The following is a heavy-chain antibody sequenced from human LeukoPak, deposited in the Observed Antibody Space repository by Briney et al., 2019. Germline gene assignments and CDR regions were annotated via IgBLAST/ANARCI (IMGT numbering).Heavy chain of an antibody. CDR1: GFTFSSYA. D-gene: IGHD2-21*01. V-gene: IGHV3-30*01. CDR3: ARTRIANPNWFDP. Sequence: GGSLRLSCAASGFTFSSYAMHWVRQAPGKGLEWVAVISYDGSNKYYADSVTGRFTISRDNSKNTLYLQMNSLRAEDTAVYYCARTRIANPNWFDPWGQGTLVTVSS. J-gene: IGHJ5*02. CDR2: ISYDGSNK.